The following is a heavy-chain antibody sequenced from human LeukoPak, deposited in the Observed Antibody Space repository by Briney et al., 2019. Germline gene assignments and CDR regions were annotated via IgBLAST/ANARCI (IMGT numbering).Heavy chain of an antibody. CDR1: GGSIGSHY. D-gene: IGHD3-22*01. J-gene: IGHJ3*02. CDR3: ARDYYDSRGEAFDI. CDR2: VYHSGTT. Sequence: SETLSLTCTVSGGSIGSHYWSWIRQPPGSGLEWIGYVYHSGTTNYDPSLKSRVTISVDTSKNQFSLKLSSVTAADTAVYYCARDYYDSRGEAFDIWGLGTMVTVSS. V-gene: IGHV4-59*11.